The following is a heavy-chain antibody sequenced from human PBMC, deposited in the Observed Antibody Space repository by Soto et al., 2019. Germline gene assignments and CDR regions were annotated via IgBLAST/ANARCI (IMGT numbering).Heavy chain of an antibody. CDR2: IYHSGST. D-gene: IGHD2-21*01. J-gene: IGHJ5*02. CDR3: ARDRAGAYGLGWFDP. Sequence: QVQLQESGPGLVKPSQTLSLTCTVSGDSISRGGYYWNWLRQHPRKGLEWIGYIYHSGSTIYNPSLKSRVTISVDTSKNRLSLELSNVTAADTAVYYCARDRAGAYGLGWFDPWGQGILVTVSS. CDR1: GDSISRGGYY. V-gene: IGHV4-31*03.